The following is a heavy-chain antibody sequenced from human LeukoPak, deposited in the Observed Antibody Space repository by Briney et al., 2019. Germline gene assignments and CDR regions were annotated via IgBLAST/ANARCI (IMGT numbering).Heavy chain of an antibody. V-gene: IGHV3-48*01. Sequence: GGSLRLSCAAPGFPFSSYSMNSVRQAPGKGLEWVSYVTSSSSTISYADSVKGRFTISSDNAKNSQYLQMNSLRAEDTAVYYCARDWGRYYDSSGYSFDYWGQGILVTVSS. J-gene: IGHJ4*02. CDR3: ARDWGRYYDSSGYSFDY. CDR2: VTSSSSTI. CDR1: GFPFSSYS. D-gene: IGHD3-22*01.